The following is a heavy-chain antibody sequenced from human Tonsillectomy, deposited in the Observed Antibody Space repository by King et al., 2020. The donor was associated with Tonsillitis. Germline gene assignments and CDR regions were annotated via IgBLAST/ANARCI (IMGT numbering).Heavy chain of an antibody. D-gene: IGHD2-15*01. J-gene: IGHJ6*02. V-gene: IGHV4-38-2*01. CDR1: GYSISSGYY. CDR3: ARVVAATYYYGMDV. CDR2: IYHSGST. Sequence: QLQESGPGLVKPSETLSLTCAVSGYSISSGYYWGWIRQPPGKGLEWIGSIYHSGSTYYNPSLKSRVTISVDPSKNQFSLKLSSVTAADTAVYYCARVVAATYYYGMDVWGQGTTVTVSS.